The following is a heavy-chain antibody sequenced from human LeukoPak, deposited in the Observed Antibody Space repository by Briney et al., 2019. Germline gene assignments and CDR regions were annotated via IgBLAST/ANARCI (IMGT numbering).Heavy chain of an antibody. D-gene: IGHD1-26*01. V-gene: IGHV1-69*04. J-gene: IGHJ6*02. CDR1: GGTFSSYA. CDR3: ARSELTLYGMDV. CDR2: IIPILGIA. Sequence: GASVKVSCKASGGTFSSYAISWVRQAPGQGLEWMGRIIPILGIANYAQKFQGRVTITADKSTSTAYMELSSLRSEDTAVYYCARSELTLYGMDVWGQGTTVTVSS.